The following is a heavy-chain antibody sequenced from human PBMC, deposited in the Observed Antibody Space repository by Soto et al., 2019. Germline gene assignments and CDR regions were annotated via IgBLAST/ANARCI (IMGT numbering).Heavy chain of an antibody. V-gene: IGHV4-38-2*02. CDR1: GYSISSGYY. CDR3: ARDARLRGIGFDP. CDR2: IYHSGST. D-gene: IGHD3-16*01. Sequence: PSETLSLTCAVSGYSISSGYYWGWIRQPPGKGLEWIGSIYHSGSTYYNPSLKSRVTISVDTSKNQFSLKLSSVTAADTAVYYCARDARLRGIGFDPWGQGTLVTVSS. J-gene: IGHJ5*02.